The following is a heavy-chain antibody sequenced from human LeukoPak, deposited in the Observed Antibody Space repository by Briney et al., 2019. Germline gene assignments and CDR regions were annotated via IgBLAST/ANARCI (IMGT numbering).Heavy chain of an antibody. D-gene: IGHD3-22*01. CDR2: ISSSSSYI. Sequence: GGSLRLSCGASGFTFSTYSMNWVRQAPGKGLEWVSSISSSSSYIYYADSVKGRFTISRDNAKNSLYLQMNSLRGEDTAVYYCARDFGFSPSSGYSFDYWGQGALVTVSS. V-gene: IGHV3-21*01. CDR1: GFTFSTYS. CDR3: ARDFGFSPSSGYSFDY. J-gene: IGHJ4*02.